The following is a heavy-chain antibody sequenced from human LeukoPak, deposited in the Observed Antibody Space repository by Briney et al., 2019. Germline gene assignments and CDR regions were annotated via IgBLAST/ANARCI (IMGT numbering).Heavy chain of an antibody. CDR1: GGSISSYY. CDR3: ARDGAHKDHYFSSYYMDV. Sequence: SDTLSLTCTVSGGSISSYYWNWLRPPPGKGLEWIGYIYYSGSTNYNPSLKSRVTISLDTSKKQFSLKLSSVTAADTPVYYWARDGAHKDHYFSSYYMDVWGKGTTVTASS. CDR2: IYYSGST. J-gene: IGHJ6*03. V-gene: IGHV4-59*01. D-gene: IGHD1-14*01.